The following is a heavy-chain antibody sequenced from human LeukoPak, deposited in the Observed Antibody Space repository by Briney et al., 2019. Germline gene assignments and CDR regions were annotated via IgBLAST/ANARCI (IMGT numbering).Heavy chain of an antibody. V-gene: IGHV3-23*01. CDR1: GFTFSRNA. CDR3: ARLLEGELGLEDY. Sequence: GGSLRLSCTASGFTFSRNAMSWVRQAPGKGLEWLSTISGFGGGNTYYADSVKGRFTISRDNSKSTVYLQMNSLRAEDTAVYYCARLLEGELGLEDYWGQGTLVTVSS. CDR2: ISGFGGGNT. D-gene: IGHD7-27*01. J-gene: IGHJ4*02.